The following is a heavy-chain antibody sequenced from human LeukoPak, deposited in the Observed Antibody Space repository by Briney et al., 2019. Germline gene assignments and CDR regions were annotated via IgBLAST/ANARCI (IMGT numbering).Heavy chain of an antibody. J-gene: IGHJ4*02. Sequence: ASVKVSCKASGYTFTSYPISWVRQAPGQGLEWMGWITTYNGNTNYAQKLQGRVTMTTDTSTSTAYMDLRGLRSDDTAVYYCARGYDYGDYVGDFDYWGQGTLATVSS. D-gene: IGHD4-17*01. CDR1: GYTFTSYP. CDR2: ITTYNGNT. CDR3: ARGYDYGDYVGDFDY. V-gene: IGHV1-18*01.